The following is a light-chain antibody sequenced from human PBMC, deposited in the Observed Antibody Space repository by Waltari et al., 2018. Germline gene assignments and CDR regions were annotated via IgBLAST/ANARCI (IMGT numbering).Light chain of an antibody. J-gene: IGKJ4*01. CDR3: QERSNWPGGA. Sequence: EIVLTQSPATLSLSPGERATLSCRASQSVRTYLAWYQHRPGQAPRLLTYDASNRATDVPARFSGSGSGTDFTLTISSLQPEDFAVYYCQERSNWPGGAFGGGTKVEIK. CDR1: QSVRTY. V-gene: IGKV3-11*01. CDR2: DAS.